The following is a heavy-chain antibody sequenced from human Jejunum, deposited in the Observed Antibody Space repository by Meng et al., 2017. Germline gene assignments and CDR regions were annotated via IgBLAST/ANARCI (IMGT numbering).Heavy chain of an antibody. J-gene: IGHJ4*02. CDR1: GGSMSHSDYY. D-gene: IGHD2-2*01. CDR3: ARGTTYWYY. Sequence: QVQLQESGPGLVKPSQTLSLTCTVSGGSMSHSDYYWTWIRHHPGKGLEWIGYIYSTGSTNYNPSIESRVTISIDTSKNQFSLKLSSVTAADTAVYYCARGTTYWYYWGQGTLVTVSS. V-gene: IGHV4-61*08. CDR2: IYSTGST.